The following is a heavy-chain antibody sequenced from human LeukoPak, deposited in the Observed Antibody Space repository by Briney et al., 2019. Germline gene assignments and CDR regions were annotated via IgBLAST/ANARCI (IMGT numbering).Heavy chain of an antibody. J-gene: IGHJ4*02. Sequence: ASVTVCCKASGYTFTGNYMHWVRQAPGQGHERMGWINPSSGGTNYAQKFQGRDTMTRDTSISTAYMELSRLSSDDTAVYYCARGGQQPTDYWGQGTLVTVSS. CDR1: GYTFTGNY. CDR2: INPSSGGT. CDR3: ARGGQQPTDY. D-gene: IGHD6-13*01. V-gene: IGHV1-2*02.